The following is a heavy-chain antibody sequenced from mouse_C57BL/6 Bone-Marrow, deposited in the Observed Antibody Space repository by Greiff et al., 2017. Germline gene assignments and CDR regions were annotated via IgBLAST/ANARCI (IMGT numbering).Heavy chain of an antibody. CDR1: GYTFTSYW. J-gene: IGHJ2*01. CDR3: ARTTTVVAGDY. Sequence: QVQLKQPGAELVMPGASVKLSCKASGYTFTSYWMHWVKQRPGQGLEWIGEIDPSDSYTNYNQKFKGKSTLTVDKSSSTAYMQLSSLTSEDSAVYYCARTTTVVAGDYWGQGTTLTVSS. D-gene: IGHD1-1*01. V-gene: IGHV1-69*01. CDR2: IDPSDSYT.